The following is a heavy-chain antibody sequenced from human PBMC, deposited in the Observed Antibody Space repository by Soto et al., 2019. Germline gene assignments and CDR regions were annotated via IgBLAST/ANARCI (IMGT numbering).Heavy chain of an antibody. CDR2: IYHSGST. V-gene: IGHV4-38-2*01. J-gene: IGHJ4*02. D-gene: IGHD6-13*01. CDR3: ASRSSSRTPGDY. Sequence: PSETLSLTCAVSGYSISSGYYWGWIRQPPGKGLEWIGSIYHSGSTYYNPSLKSRVTISVDTSKNQFSLKLSSVTAADTAVYYCASRSSSRTPGDYWGQGTLVIVSS. CDR1: GYSISSGYY.